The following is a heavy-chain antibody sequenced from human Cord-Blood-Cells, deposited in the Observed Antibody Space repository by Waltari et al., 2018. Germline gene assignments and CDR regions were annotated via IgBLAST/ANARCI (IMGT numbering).Heavy chain of an antibody. J-gene: IGHJ4*02. V-gene: IGHV3-53*01. Sequence: EVQLVESGGGLIQPGGSLRLSCAASGFTVSSNYMSWVRQAPGKGLEWFSVIYSGGSTYDADSVKGRFTIARDNSKNTLYLQMNSLRAEDTAVYYCAREFYSGSYYFDYWGQGTLVTVSS. CDR3: AREFYSGSYYFDY. CDR2: IYSGGST. CDR1: GFTVSSNY. D-gene: IGHD1-26*01.